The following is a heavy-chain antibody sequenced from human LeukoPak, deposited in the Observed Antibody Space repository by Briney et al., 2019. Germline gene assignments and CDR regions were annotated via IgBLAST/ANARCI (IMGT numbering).Heavy chain of an antibody. CDR3: ARDMLYWSGGSCYSSDRFDY. V-gene: IGHV1-2*02. Sequence: ASVKVSCKASGYTFTGYYMHWVRQAPGQGLEWMGWINPNSGGTNYAQTFQGRGTITRDTSISTAYMELSRLRSDDTAVYYCARDMLYWSGGSCYSSDRFDYWGQGTLVTVFS. CDR2: INPNSGGT. CDR1: GYTFTGYY. J-gene: IGHJ4*02. D-gene: IGHD2-15*01.